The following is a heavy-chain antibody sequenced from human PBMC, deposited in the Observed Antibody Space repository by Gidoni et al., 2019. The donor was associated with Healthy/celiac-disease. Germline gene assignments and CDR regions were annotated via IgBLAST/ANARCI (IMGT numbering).Heavy chain of an antibody. CDR2: INPNSGGT. V-gene: IGHV1-2*02. CDR1: GYTFTVSY. CDR3: ARDQVGATQYYYYGMDV. J-gene: IGHJ6*02. D-gene: IGHD1-26*01. Sequence: QVQLVQSGAGVKKPGASVKVSCKASGYTFTVSYIHWVRQAPGPGLEWMGWINPNSGGTNYAQKFQGRVTMTRDTSISTAYMELSRLRSDDTAVYYCARDQVGATQYYYYGMDVWGQGTTVTVSS.